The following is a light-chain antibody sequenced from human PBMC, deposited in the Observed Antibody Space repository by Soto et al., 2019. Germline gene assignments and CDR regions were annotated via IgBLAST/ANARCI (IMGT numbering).Light chain of an antibody. V-gene: IGLV2-23*01. CDR3: CSYAGSSTYV. CDR2: EDS. Sequence: SVLTQPASVSGSPGQSITISCTGTSSDVGNYNLVSWYQHHPGKAPKLMIYEDSQRPSGVSNRFSGWKSGNTASLTISGLQAEDEADYYCCSYAGSSTYVFGTGTKLTVL. CDR1: SSDVGNYNL. J-gene: IGLJ1*01.